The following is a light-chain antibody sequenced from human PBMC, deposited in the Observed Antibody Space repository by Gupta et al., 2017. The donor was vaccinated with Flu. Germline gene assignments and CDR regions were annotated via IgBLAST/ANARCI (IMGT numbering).Light chain of an antibody. V-gene: IGKV3D-15*01. CDR2: GAS. Sequence: RATISCRASQDVSTSLAWYQQKPGKAPRLLIHGASTRDAGVPARFSGSGSGTDFTLTISSLQSEDFAIYYCQQYNNWPPKWTFGRGTKVEIK. J-gene: IGKJ1*01. CDR3: QQYNNWPPKWT. CDR1: QDVSTS.